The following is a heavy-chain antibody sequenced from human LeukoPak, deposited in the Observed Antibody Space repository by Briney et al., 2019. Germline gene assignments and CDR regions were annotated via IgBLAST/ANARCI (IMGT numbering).Heavy chain of an antibody. CDR2: IYHTGST. J-gene: IGHJ4*02. V-gene: IGHV4-59*08. CDR1: GASISNYY. CDR3: ANYDGAPRS. Sequence: PSETLSLTCTVSGASISNYYWSWVRQPPGKGLEWVGYIYHTGSTNYSPSLKSRVTLSIDTSRSQFSLRLTSVTAADTAVYYCANYDGAPRSWGQGTLVTVSS. D-gene: IGHD3-16*01.